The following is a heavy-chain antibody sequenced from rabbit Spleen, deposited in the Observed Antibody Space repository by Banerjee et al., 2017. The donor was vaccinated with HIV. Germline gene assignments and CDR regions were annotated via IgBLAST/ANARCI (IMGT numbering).Heavy chain of an antibody. D-gene: IGHD4-1*01. CDR2: INTVTGKS. CDR1: GVSFSDKDV. V-gene: IGHV1S45*01. Sequence: QEQLKESGGGLVKPEGSLTLTCKASGVSFSDKDVMCWVRQAPGKGLEWIACINTVTGKSVYASWAKGRFIMSKTSSTTVTLQMTSLTAADTATYFCARITTTYDFGLDLWGQGTLVTVS. CDR3: ARITTTYDFGLDL. J-gene: IGHJ3*01.